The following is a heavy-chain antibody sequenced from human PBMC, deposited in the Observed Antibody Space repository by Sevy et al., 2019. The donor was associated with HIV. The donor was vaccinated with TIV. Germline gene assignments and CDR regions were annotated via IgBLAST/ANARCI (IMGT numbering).Heavy chain of an antibody. CDR3: ARPRMSAFCGGACYLPSYAFDI. D-gene: IGHD2-21*02. J-gene: IGHJ3*02. Sequence: GGSLRLSCAASGFTFSQYSMHWVRQAPGKGLEYVSAIGSDGENTYYAKSVRGRFSIYRDNSRNTLYLQMGSLTIDDMAVYYCARPRMSAFCGGACYLPSYAFDIWGQGTMVTVSS. CDR2: IGSDGENT. CDR1: GFTFSQYS. V-gene: IGHV3-64*01.